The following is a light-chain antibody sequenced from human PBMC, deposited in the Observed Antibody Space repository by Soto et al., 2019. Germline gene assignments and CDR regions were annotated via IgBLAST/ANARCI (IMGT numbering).Light chain of an antibody. V-gene: IGLV7-46*01. CDR3: LLSYSGARVYV. CDR1: TGAVTSGHY. J-gene: IGLJ1*01. Sequence: QAVVTQEPSLTVSPGGTVTLTCGSSTGAVTSGHYPYWFQQKPGQAPRTLIYDTSNKHSWTPARFSGSLLGGKAALTLSGGQPEDEAEYYCLLSYSGARVYVFGTGTKLTVL. CDR2: DTS.